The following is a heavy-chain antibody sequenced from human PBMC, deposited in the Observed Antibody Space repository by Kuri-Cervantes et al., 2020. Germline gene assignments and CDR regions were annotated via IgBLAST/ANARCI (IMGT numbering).Heavy chain of an antibody. D-gene: IGHD1-26*01. Sequence: GESLKISCAASGFTFSSYGMHWVRQAPGKGLEWVAAISYDGSNKYYADSVKGRFTISRDNSKNTLYLQMNSLRAEDTAAYYCARGRWELLYYGMDVWGQGTTVTVSS. CDR2: ISYDGSNK. CDR1: GFTFSSYG. CDR3: ARGRWELLYYGMDV. V-gene: IGHV3-30*03. J-gene: IGHJ6*02.